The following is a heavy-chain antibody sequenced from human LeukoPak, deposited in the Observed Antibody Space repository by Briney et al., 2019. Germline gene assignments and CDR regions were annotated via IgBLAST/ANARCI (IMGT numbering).Heavy chain of an antibody. Sequence: PSETLSLTCTVSGGSISSSSYYWGWIRQPPGKGLEWIGSIYYSGSTYYNPSLKSRVTISVDTSKNQFSLKLSSVTAADTAVYYCARWSSVDDYYYYMDFWGKGTTVTVSS. CDR3: ARWSSVDDYYYYMDF. J-gene: IGHJ6*03. CDR1: GGSISSSSYY. V-gene: IGHV4-39*01. CDR2: IYYSGST. D-gene: IGHD6-19*01.